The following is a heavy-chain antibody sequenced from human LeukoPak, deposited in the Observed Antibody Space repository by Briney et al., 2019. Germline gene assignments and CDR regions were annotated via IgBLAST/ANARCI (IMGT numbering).Heavy chain of an antibody. Sequence: KPGGSLRLSCAASGFTFSSYSMNWVRQAPEKGLEWVSSISSSSSYIYYADSVKGRFTISRDNAKNSLYLQMNSLRAEDTAVYYCARDWGSRGKFDIWGQGAMVTVSS. J-gene: IGHJ3*02. V-gene: IGHV3-21*01. CDR3: ARDWGSRGKFDI. CDR1: GFTFSSYS. D-gene: IGHD3-16*01. CDR2: ISSSSSYI.